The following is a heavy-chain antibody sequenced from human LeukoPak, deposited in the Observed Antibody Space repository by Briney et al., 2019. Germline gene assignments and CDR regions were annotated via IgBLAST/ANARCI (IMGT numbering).Heavy chain of an antibody. Sequence: SVKVSCKASGGTFSSYAISWVRQAPGQGLEWMGRIIPIFGIANYAQKFQGRVTITADKSTSTAYMELSSLRSEDTAVYYCARAFPADGPGSRPMDNWGPGTLVTVSS. J-gene: IGHJ4*02. D-gene: IGHD3-10*01. CDR2: IIPIFGIA. CDR1: GGTFSSYA. V-gene: IGHV1-69*04. CDR3: ARAFPADGPGSRPMDN.